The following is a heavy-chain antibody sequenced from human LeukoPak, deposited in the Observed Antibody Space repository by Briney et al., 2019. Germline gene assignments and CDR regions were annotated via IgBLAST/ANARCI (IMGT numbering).Heavy chain of an antibody. CDR1: GGSLSSYF. CDR2: IYYSGAT. D-gene: IGHD3-16*01. CDR3: ARDPSTFYFDY. J-gene: IGHJ4*02. V-gene: IGHV4-59*01. Sequence: SETLSLTCTVSGGSLSSYFWSWIRQPPGKGLEWIGYIYYSGATNYNPSLRSRVTISRDTSKNQFSLKVTSLTAADTAIYYCARDPSTFYFDYWGQGALVTVSS.